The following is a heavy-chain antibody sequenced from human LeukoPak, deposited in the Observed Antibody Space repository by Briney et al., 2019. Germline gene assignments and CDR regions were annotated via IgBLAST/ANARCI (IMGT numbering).Heavy chain of an antibody. Sequence: GGSLRLSCAASGFTFSSYSMNWVRQAPGKGLEWVSAISGSGGSTYYTDSVKGRFTISRDNSKNTLYLQMNSLRVEDTAVYYCAKVRDNIAARPVDYWGQGTLVTVSS. CDR2: ISGSGGST. D-gene: IGHD6-6*01. V-gene: IGHV3-23*01. CDR1: GFTFSSYS. J-gene: IGHJ4*02. CDR3: AKVRDNIAARPVDY.